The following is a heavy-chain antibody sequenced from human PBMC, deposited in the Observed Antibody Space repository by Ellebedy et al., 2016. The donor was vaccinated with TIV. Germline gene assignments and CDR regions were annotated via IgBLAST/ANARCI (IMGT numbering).Heavy chain of an antibody. CDR1: GFTFNSYA. CDR3: ASELVGTTDFDY. J-gene: IGHJ4*02. Sequence: GESLKISCAASGFTFNSYAMHWVRQAPGKGLEWVAVISYDGSSKYHADSVKGRFTISRDNSKNTVDLQMNSLRADDTAVYYCASELVGTTDFDYWGQGTLVTVSS. V-gene: IGHV3-30-3*01. D-gene: IGHD1-26*01. CDR2: ISYDGSSK.